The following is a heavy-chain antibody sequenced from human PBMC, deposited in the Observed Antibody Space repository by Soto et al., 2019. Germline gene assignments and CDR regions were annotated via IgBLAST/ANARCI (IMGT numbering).Heavy chain of an antibody. CDR2: IYNSGST. CDR3: ARGPSADKIDF. Sequence: QVQLQESGPGLVEPSQTLSLTCTVSGGSVSSGGYFWSWIRQPPGEGLEWIGHIYNSGSTYSNPSLRGRVTLSVDTSKSQFSLTLSSVTAADTAVYYCARGPSADKIDFWGQGTLVTVSS. J-gene: IGHJ4*02. D-gene: IGHD3-3*01. V-gene: IGHV4-30-4*01. CDR1: GGSVSSGGYF.